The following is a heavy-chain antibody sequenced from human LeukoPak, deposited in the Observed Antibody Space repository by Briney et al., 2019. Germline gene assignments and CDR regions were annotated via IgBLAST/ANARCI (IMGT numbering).Heavy chain of an antibody. J-gene: IGHJ6*02. D-gene: IGHD6-19*01. V-gene: IGHV1-2*02. CDR2: INPNSGGT. CDR3: ARDRSSGWYDGMDV. Sequence: ASVKVSCKASGYTFTGYYMHWVRQAPGQGLEWMGWINPNSGGTNYAQKFQGRVTMTRDTSISIAYMELSRLRSDDTAVYYCARDRSSGWYDGMDVWGQGTTVTVSS. CDR1: GYTFTGYY.